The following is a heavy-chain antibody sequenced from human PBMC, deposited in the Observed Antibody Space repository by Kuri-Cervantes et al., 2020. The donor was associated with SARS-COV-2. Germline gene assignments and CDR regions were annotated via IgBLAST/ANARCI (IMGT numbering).Heavy chain of an antibody. Sequence: LKISCAASGFTFSSFAMSWVRQAPGKGLEWVSSISGSGVGTYYADSVKGRFTISRDNSKNTLYLQMNSLRAEDSALYYCAKVGLSFDYWGQGTLVTVSS. CDR2: ISGSGVGT. CDR3: AKVGLSFDY. D-gene: IGHD2/OR15-2a*01. V-gene: IGHV3-23*01. CDR1: GFTFSSFA. J-gene: IGHJ4*02.